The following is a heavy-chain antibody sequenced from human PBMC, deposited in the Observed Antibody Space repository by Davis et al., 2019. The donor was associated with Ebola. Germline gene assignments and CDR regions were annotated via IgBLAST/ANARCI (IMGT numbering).Heavy chain of an antibody. Sequence: GESLKISCAASGFNFNTYGMHWVRQAPGQGLEWVAGIGHDGKNKYYADSVKGRFTISRDNAKNLVYLEMSSLRAEDTAVYYCARYGKYGDYVAHWGQGTLVSVSS. D-gene: IGHD4-17*01. J-gene: IGHJ4*02. CDR2: IGHDGKNK. V-gene: IGHV3-33*08. CDR3: ARYGKYGDYVAH. CDR1: GFNFNTYG.